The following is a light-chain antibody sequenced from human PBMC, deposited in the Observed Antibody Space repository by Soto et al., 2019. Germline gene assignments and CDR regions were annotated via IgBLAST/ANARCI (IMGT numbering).Light chain of an antibody. V-gene: IGKV3-20*01. J-gene: IGKJ1*01. CDR1: QSVSSSY. CDR2: GAS. Sequence: EIVLTQSPGTLSLSPGERATLSCRASQSVSSSYLAGYQQKPGQAPRLLIYGASSRATGIPDRFSGSGSGTDFILTISRLEPEDFAEYYCQQYGSSPGTFGQGTKVEIK. CDR3: QQYGSSPGT.